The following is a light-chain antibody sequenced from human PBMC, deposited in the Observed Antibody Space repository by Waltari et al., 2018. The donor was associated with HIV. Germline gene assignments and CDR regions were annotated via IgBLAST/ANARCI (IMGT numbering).Light chain of an antibody. Sequence: QSALTKPASVSGCPGQSITISCTGTSSDVGGYNYVSWYQQHPGKVPKLIIYEVSNRPSGVSNRFSGSKSGNPASLTISGLQAEDEADYYCSSYTSTSTVFGGGTKLTVL. J-gene: IGLJ2*01. CDR3: SSYTSTSTV. CDR1: SSDVGGYNY. CDR2: EVS. V-gene: IGLV2-14*01.